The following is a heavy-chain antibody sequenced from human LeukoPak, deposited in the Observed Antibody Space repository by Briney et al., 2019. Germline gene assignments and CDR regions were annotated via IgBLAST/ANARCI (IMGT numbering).Heavy chain of an antibody. CDR1: GFTFTSYA. CDR3: AKVDGDYEFDY. V-gene: IGHV3-23*01. CDR2: ISGSGGST. Sequence: GGSRRLSCAASGFTFTSYAMTWVRKAPGKGLDWVSGISGSGGSTYYADSVKGRFTISRDNSKNTLYLQINSLRVEDTAVYYCAKVDGDYEFDYWGQGTLVTVSS. D-gene: IGHD4-17*01. J-gene: IGHJ4*02.